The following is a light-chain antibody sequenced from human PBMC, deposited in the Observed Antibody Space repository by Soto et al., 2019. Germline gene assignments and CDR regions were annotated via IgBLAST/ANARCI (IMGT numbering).Light chain of an antibody. CDR2: RAS. CDR3: QQYGTSPYT. Sequence: VLTQSPVTLSLSPGERATLSCRASQTIGSNYLAWYHHKPGQAPRLLIYRASSRATGIPDRFSGSGSGTDFILTISRLEPEDFAVYYCQQYGTSPYTFGQGTKLEIK. J-gene: IGKJ2*01. V-gene: IGKV3-20*01. CDR1: QTIGSNY.